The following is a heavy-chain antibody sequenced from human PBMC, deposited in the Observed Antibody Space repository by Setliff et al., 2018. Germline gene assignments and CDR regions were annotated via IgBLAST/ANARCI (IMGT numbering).Heavy chain of an antibody. CDR1: GFTFSSYA. V-gene: IGHV3-23*01. D-gene: IGHD1-26*01. Sequence: PGGSLRLSCAASGFTFSSYAMTWVRQAPGKGLEWVSAISGSGDATYYADSVKGRFTISRDNSKNTLYLDMKRLRVEDTAIYSCAKVQRRGWYSYFEDAFDIWGQGTVVTVSS. CDR2: ISGSGDAT. J-gene: IGHJ3*02. CDR3: AKVQRRGWYSYFEDAFDI.